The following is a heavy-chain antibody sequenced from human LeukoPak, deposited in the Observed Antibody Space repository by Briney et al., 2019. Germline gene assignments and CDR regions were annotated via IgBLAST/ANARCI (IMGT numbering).Heavy chain of an antibody. J-gene: IGHJ4*02. D-gene: IGHD6-19*01. CDR3: TRVVAGTGYYFDY. CDR2: FRSKDFGGPT. Sequence: AVPLTRTSSGFILVYYGLSGVGPAPGRGLEGVGFFRSKDFGGPTEYAGSVKGRFTISRDDYKSIDYLQMNSLKTEDTAVYYCTRVVAGTGYYFDYWGQGTLVTVSS. CDR1: GFILVYYG. V-gene: IGHV3-49*04.